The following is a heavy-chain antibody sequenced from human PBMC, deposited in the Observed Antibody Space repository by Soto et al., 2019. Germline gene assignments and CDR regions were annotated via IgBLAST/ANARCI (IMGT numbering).Heavy chain of an antibody. CDR3: ASAVGASVRCAFDI. Sequence: ASVKVPRQAFGYTFSSNGINWVPTAPGQGPELMGWISRYNGNTNSAQKLQGRVTMTTDTYTSAAYMEPRSLGSDDTAGYYCASAVGASVRCAFDIWG. CDR2: ISRYNGNT. V-gene: IGHV1-18*04. D-gene: IGHD1-26*01. J-gene: IGHJ3*02. CDR1: GYTFSSNG.